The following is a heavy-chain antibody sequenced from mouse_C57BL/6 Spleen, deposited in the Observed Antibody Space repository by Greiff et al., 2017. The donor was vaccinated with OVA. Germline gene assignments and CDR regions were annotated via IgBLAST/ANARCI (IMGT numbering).Heavy chain of an antibody. V-gene: IGHV1-82*01. CDR1: GYAFSSSW. CDR3: AITTVVARYWYFDV. Sequence: VHLVESGPELVKPGASVKISCKASGYAFSSSWMNWVKQRPGKGLEWIGRIYPGDGDTNYNGKFKGKATLTADKSSSTAYMQLSSLTSEDSAVYFCAITTVVARYWYFDVWGTGTTVTVSS. D-gene: IGHD1-1*01. J-gene: IGHJ1*03. CDR2: IYPGDGDT.